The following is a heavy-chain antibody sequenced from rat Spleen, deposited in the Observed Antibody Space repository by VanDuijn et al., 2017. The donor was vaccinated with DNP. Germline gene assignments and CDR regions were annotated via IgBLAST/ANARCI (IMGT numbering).Heavy chain of an antibody. Sequence: EVQLQESGPGLVKPSQSLSLTCSVTAYSITTNYWGWIRKLPGNKMEWIGHISYSGNTGYNPSLKSRISITRDTSRNQFFLQLNSVTTEDTATYYCARWGDYFDYWGQGVMVTVSS. CDR2: ISYSGNT. CDR3: ARWGDYFDY. J-gene: IGHJ2*01. V-gene: IGHV3-1*01. CDR1: AYSITTNY.